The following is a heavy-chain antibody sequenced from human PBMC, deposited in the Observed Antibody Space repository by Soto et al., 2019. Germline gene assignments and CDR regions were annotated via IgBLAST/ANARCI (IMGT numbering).Heavy chain of an antibody. CDR1: GFTFSSYA. J-gene: IGHJ2*01. Sequence: QVQLVESGGGVVQPGRSLRLSCAAYGFTFSSYAMHWVRQAPGKGLEWVAVISYDGSNKYYADSVKGRFTISRDNSKNTLYRQMNSLRAEDTAVYYCARDLGPQMSWYFELWGRGTLVTVS. D-gene: IGHD3-16*01. CDR3: ARDLGPQMSWYFEL. CDR2: ISYDGSNK. V-gene: IGHV3-30-3*01.